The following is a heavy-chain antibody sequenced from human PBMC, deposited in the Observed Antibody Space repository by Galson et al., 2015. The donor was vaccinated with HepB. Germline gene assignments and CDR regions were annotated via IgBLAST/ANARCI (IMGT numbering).Heavy chain of an antibody. D-gene: IGHD3-10*01. CDR1: GGSISSSSYY. Sequence: CTVSGGSISSSSYYWGWIRQPPGKGLEWIGSIYYSGSTYYNPSLKSRVTISVDTSKNQFSLKLSSVTAADTAVYYCASQHYYGSGSSVFDYWGQGTLVTVSS. CDR3: ASQHYYGSGSSVFDY. CDR2: IYYSGST. V-gene: IGHV4-39*01. J-gene: IGHJ4*02.